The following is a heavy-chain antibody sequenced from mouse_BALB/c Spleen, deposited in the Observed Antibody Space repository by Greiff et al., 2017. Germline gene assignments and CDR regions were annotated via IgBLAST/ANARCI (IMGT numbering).Heavy chain of an antibody. CDR2: ISSGSSTI. CDR3: ARGDYYGSYFDY. D-gene: IGHD1-1*01. Sequence: EVKVVESGGGLVQPGGSRKLSCAASGFTFSSFGMHWVRQAPEKGLEWVAYISSGSSTIYYADTVKGRFTISRDNPKNTLFLQMTSLRSEDTAMYYCARGDYYGSYFDYWGQGTTLTVSS. CDR1: GFTFSSFG. V-gene: IGHV5-17*02. J-gene: IGHJ2*01.